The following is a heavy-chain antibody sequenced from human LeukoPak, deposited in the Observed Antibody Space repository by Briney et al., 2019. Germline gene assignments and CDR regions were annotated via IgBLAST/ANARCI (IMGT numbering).Heavy chain of an antibody. J-gene: IGHJ2*01. CDR3: ARTCSGGTCFGVWYFDV. Sequence: PGGSLRLSCAASGFTFSTYGMHWVRQAPGKRLEWVAVVSYDESSIYYADSVKGRFTISRDNSQNTLYLQMNSLRAEDTAVYYCARTCSGGTCFGVWYFDVWGRGTLVTVSS. V-gene: IGHV3-30*03. CDR2: VSYDESSI. D-gene: IGHD2-15*01. CDR1: GFTFSTYG.